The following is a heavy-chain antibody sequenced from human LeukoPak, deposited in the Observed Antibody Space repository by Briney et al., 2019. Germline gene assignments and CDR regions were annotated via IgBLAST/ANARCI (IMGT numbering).Heavy chain of an antibody. J-gene: IGHJ5*02. Sequence: SETLSLTCTVSGGSISSYYWSWIRQPPGKGLEWIGYIYYSGSINYNPSLKSRVTISVDTSKNQFSLKLSSVTAADTAVYYRARHIRIAAAGTGWFDPWGQGTLVTVSS. CDR1: GGSISSYY. D-gene: IGHD6-13*01. V-gene: IGHV4-59*08. CDR2: IYYSGSI. CDR3: ARHIRIAAAGTGWFDP.